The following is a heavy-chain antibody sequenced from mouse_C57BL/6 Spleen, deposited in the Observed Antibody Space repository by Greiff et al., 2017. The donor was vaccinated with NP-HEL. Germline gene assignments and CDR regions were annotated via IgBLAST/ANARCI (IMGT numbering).Heavy chain of an antibody. D-gene: IGHD2-3*01. Sequence: QVQLQQSGAELVRPGTSVKMSCKASGYTFTNYWIGWAKQRPGHGLEWIGDIYPGGGYTNYNEKFKGKATLTADKSSSTAYMQFSSLTSEDSAIYYCARSDDGYPSYAMDYWGQGTSVTVSS. CDR3: ARSDDGYPSYAMDY. V-gene: IGHV1-63*01. CDR1: GYTFTNYW. J-gene: IGHJ4*01. CDR2: IYPGGGYT.